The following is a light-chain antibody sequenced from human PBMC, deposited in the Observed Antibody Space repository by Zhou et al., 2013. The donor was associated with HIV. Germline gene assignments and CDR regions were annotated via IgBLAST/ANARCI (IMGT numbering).Light chain of an antibody. CDR2: KAS. Sequence: DIQMTQSPSTLSAAVGDRVTLTCRASQTINNWLAWYQQRPGKAPKLLIYKASILESEVPSRFSGTGSDTEFTLTISSLQPDDFATYYCQQYDSYPYTFGPGTKLEI. V-gene: IGKV1-5*03. CDR3: QQYDSYPYT. CDR1: QTINNW. J-gene: IGKJ2*01.